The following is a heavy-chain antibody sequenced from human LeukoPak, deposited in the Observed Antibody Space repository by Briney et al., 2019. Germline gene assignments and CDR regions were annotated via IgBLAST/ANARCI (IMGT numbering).Heavy chain of an antibody. CDR1: GYAFAIYW. D-gene: IGHD3-9*01. V-gene: IGHV5-51*01. Sequence: GESLEISCKASGYAFAIYWIGWVRQMPGKGLEWMGIIYPGDSDTRYSPSFQGQVTISADKSISTAYLQWSSLKASDTAMYYCARGELLRYFDWLYNSYYFDYWGQGTLVTVSS. CDR2: IYPGDSDT. CDR3: ARGELLRYFDWLYNSYYFDY. J-gene: IGHJ4*02.